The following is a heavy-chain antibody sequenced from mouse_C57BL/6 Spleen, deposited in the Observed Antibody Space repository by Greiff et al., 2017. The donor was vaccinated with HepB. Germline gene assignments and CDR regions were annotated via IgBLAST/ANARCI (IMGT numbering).Heavy chain of an antibody. J-gene: IGHJ4*01. CDR1: GYAFSSYW. D-gene: IGHD2-2*01. Sequence: VQLQQSGAELVKPGASVKISCKASGYAFSSYWMNWVKQRPGKGLEWIGQIYPGDGDTNYNGKFKGKATLTADKSSSTAYMQLSSLTSEDSAVYFCARLGPGYDEKGYAMDYWGQGTSVTVSS. CDR2: IYPGDGDT. CDR3: ARLGPGYDEKGYAMDY. V-gene: IGHV1-80*01.